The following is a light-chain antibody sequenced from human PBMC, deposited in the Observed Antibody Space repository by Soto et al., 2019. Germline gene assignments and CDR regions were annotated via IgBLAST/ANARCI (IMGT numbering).Light chain of an antibody. CDR2: EVS. Sequence: QSVLTQPASVSGSPGQSITISCTGTSSDVGGYNYVSWYQQHPGKAPKLMIYEVSNRPSGVSNRFSGSKSGNTASLTISGLQGEYEADYYCSSYTSSSTRVFGTGTKVTVL. V-gene: IGLV2-14*01. J-gene: IGLJ1*01. CDR1: SSDVGGYNY. CDR3: SSYTSSSTRV.